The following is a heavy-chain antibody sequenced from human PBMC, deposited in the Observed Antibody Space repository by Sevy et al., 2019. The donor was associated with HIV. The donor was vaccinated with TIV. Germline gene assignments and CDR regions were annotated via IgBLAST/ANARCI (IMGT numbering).Heavy chain of an antibody. CDR3: AYKRGYSHGPFDY. D-gene: IGHD5-12*01. J-gene: IGHJ4*02. Sequence: SESLSLTCTVSGGSLTSDDSYWSWIRQPPGKGLEWLGYIHYTGGTYYNPFLKSRIAMSVDTSEEQFSLRLSFLTAADTCSYYCAYKRGYSHGPFDYWGQGILVTVSS. CDR2: IHYTGGT. V-gene: IGHV4-30-4*01. CDR1: GGSLTSDDSY.